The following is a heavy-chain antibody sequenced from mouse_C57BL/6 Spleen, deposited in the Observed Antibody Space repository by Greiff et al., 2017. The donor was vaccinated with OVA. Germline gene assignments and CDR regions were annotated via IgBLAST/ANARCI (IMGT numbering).Heavy chain of an antibody. J-gene: IGHJ3*01. CDR3: ASDDSFAY. CDR1: GYSFTGYY. CDR2: INPSTGGT. Sequence: EVQLQQSGPELVKPGASVKISCKASGYSFTGYYMNWVKQSPEKSLEWIGEINPSTGGTTYNQKFKAKATLTVDKSSSTAYMQLKSLTSEDSAVYYCASDDSFAYWGQGTLVTVSA. D-gene: IGHD2-4*01. V-gene: IGHV1-42*01.